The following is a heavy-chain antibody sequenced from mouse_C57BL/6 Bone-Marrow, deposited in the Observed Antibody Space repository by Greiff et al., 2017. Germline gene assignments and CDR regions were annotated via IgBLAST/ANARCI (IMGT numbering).Heavy chain of an antibody. V-gene: IGHV1-64*01. Sequence: QVQLQQSGAELVKPGASVKLSCKASGYTFTSYWMHWVKQRPGQGLEWIGMIHPNSGSTNYNEKFKSKATLTVDKSSSTAYMQLSSLTSEDSAVYYCAFYYYGSSRYYFDYWGQGTTLTVSS. D-gene: IGHD1-1*01. CDR3: AFYYYGSSRYYFDY. J-gene: IGHJ2*01. CDR1: GYTFTSYW. CDR2: IHPNSGST.